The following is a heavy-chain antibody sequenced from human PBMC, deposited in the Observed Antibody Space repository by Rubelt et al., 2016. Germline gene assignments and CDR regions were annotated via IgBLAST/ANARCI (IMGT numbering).Heavy chain of an antibody. J-gene: IGHJ3*02. D-gene: IGHD2-15*01. Sequence: QVQLVQSGAEVKKPGASVKVSCKASGYTFTNYAMHWLRQAPGQRLEWMGWINAGNDNTKYSQEFQGRVTITRDRSASTAYMELSSLRSEDTAVYYCARAAELLLFAFDIWGQGTMVTVSS. CDR1: GYTFTNYA. V-gene: IGHV1-3*01. CDR2: INAGNDNT. CDR3: ARAAELLLFAFDI.